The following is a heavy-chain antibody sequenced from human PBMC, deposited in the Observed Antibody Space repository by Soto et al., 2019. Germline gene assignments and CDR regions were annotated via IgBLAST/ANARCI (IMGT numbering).Heavy chain of an antibody. CDR2: IYYSGST. V-gene: IGHV4-61*08. D-gene: IGHD3-10*01. CDR3: ARGGWFGELEYYYYMDV. J-gene: IGHJ6*03. Sequence: SETLSLTCTVSGGSISSGGYYWSWIRQHPGRGLEWIGYIYYSGSTNYNPSLKSRVTISVDTSKNQFSLKLSSVTAADTAVYYCARGGWFGELEYYYYMDVWGKGTTVTVSS. CDR1: GGSISSGGYY.